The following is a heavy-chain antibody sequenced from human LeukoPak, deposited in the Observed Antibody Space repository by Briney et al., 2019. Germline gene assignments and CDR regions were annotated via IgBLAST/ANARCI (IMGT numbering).Heavy chain of an antibody. CDR3: TTEIWGYNWNYPRDPFDY. J-gene: IGHJ4*02. CDR1: GFTFSSYW. D-gene: IGHD1-7*01. Sequence: GGSLRLSCAASGFTFSSYWMSWVRQAPGKGLEWVANIKQDGSEKYYVDSVKGRFTISRDNAKNSLYLQMNSLKTEDTAVYYCTTEIWGYNWNYPRDPFDYWGQGTLVTVSS. V-gene: IGHV3-7*03. CDR2: IKQDGSEK.